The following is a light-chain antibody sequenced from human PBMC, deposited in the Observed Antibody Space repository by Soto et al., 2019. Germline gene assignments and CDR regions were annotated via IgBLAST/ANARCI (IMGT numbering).Light chain of an antibody. CDR2: GAS. Sequence: EKVMTQSPATLSVSPGERATLSCRASQSVNSHLAWYQQKPGQAPRLLIHGASTRATGVPARCSGSGSGTGFTLTISRPQTEDAAVSYSQQYSSWPLTFGGGNTVEIK. CDR3: QQYSSWPLT. V-gene: IGKV3-15*01. J-gene: IGKJ4*01. CDR1: QSVNSH.